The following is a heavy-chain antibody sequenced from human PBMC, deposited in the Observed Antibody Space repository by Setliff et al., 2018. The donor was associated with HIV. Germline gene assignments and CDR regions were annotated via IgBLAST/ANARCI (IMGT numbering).Heavy chain of an antibody. J-gene: IGHJ4*02. Sequence: NPSETLSLTCTVSGGSISTSSSYWGWIRQPPGKGLEWIGSIYYSGNTYFSPSLKSRITISVDTSKNQFSLNLRSVTAAETAVYYCARVGYHGSGRYSFDYWGQGTLVTVSS. D-gene: IGHD3-10*01. CDR1: GGSISTSSSY. V-gene: IGHV4-39*07. CDR3: ARVGYHGSGRYSFDY. CDR2: IYYSGNT.